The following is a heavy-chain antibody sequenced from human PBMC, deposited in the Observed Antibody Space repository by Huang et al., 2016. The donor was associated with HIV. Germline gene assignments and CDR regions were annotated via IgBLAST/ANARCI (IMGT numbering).Heavy chain of an antibody. CDR2: FYYSGDA. CDR1: GGSITSSNHY. Sequence: QLHLQQSGPGLVRPSETLSLICTVSGGSITSSNHYWGWIRQTPGKGLEWIVNFYYSGDAYYTPSLKNRVSISIDTSKSQFSLRLISVIATDTAVYYCASGEYGKNAYDIWGQGTVVTVSA. V-gene: IGHV4-39*01. CDR3: ASGEYGKNAYDI. J-gene: IGHJ3*02. D-gene: IGHD2-2*01.